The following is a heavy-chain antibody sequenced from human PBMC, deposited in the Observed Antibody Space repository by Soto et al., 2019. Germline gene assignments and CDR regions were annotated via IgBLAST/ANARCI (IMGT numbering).Heavy chain of an antibody. J-gene: IGHJ4*02. V-gene: IGHV1-69*02. CDR2: IIPILGIA. CDR3: ARGGTMVRFDY. Sequence: QVQLVQSGAEVKKPGSSVKVSCKASGGTFSSYTISWVRQAPGQGPEWMGRIIPILGIANYAQKFQGRVTITADKSTSTAYMELSSLRSEDTAVYYCARGGTMVRFDYWGQGTLVTVPS. CDR1: GGTFSSYT. D-gene: IGHD3-10*01.